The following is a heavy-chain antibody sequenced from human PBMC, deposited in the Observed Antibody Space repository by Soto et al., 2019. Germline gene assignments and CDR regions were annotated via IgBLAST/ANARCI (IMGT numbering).Heavy chain of an antibody. J-gene: IGHJ6*02. CDR1: GGSISSGDYY. Sequence: SETLSLTCTVSGGSISSGDYYWSWILQPPGKGLEWIGYIYYSGSTYYNPSLKSRVTISVDTSKNQFSLKLSSVTAADTAVYYCAKDSAMVRGVAPYYYYGMDVWGQGTTVTVSS. D-gene: IGHD3-10*01. CDR3: AKDSAMVRGVAPYYYYGMDV. CDR2: IYYSGST. V-gene: IGHV4-30-4*01.